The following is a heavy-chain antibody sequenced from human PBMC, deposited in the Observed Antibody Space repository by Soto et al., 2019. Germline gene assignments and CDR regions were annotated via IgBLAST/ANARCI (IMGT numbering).Heavy chain of an antibody. D-gene: IGHD1-1*01. CDR2: ISSSSSYT. Sequence: PGGSLRLSCAASGFTFSDYYMPWIRQAPGKGLQWGSYISSSSSYTKYADSVKGRFTISRDNAKNSLYLQMNSLRAEDTAVYSCAAPGGAREPRWGQGTLVTVSS. CDR3: AAPGGAREPR. V-gene: IGHV3-11*06. J-gene: IGHJ4*02. CDR1: GFTFSDYY.